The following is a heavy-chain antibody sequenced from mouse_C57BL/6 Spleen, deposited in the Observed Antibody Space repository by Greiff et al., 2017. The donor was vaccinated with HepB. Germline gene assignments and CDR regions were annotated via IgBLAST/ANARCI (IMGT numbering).Heavy chain of an antibody. CDR2: IYPGSGNT. D-gene: IGHD1-1*01. CDR3: AISDYGSTAMDY. V-gene: IGHV1-76*01. Sequence: QVQLKQSGAELVRPGASVKLSCKASGYTFTDYYINWVKQRPGQGLEWIARIYPGSGNTYYNEKFKGKATLTAEKSSSTAYMQLSSLTSEDSAVYFCAISDYGSTAMDYWGQGTSVTVSS. CDR1: GYTFTDYY. J-gene: IGHJ4*01.